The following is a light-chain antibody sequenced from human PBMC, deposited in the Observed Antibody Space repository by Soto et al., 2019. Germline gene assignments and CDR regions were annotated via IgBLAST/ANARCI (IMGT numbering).Light chain of an antibody. J-gene: IGLJ2*01. V-gene: IGLV1-51*01. Sequence: QSELTQPPSVSAAPGQKVTISCSGSSSNIGNNFVSWYQQLPGTAPKLLLYDNDKRPSGIPDRFSGSKSGTSATLGITGLQTGDEADYYCGTWDSSLSAGLFGGGTKLTVL. CDR2: DND. CDR3: GTWDSSLSAGL. CDR1: SSNIGNNF.